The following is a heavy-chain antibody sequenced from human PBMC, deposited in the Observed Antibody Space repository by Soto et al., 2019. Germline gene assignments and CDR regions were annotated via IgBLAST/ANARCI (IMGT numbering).Heavy chain of an antibody. V-gene: IGHV5-51*01. Sequence: PGESLKISCKGSGYSFTTFRIAWVRQMPGKGLEWMGIIHPGDSDTRYSPSFQGQVTMSVDRSISTAYLQWSSLKASDTAMYYCARPGEGSSSLQLDYWGQGTLVTVSS. J-gene: IGHJ4*02. CDR2: IHPGDSDT. CDR1: GYSFTTFR. CDR3: ARPGEGSSSLQLDY. D-gene: IGHD6-6*01.